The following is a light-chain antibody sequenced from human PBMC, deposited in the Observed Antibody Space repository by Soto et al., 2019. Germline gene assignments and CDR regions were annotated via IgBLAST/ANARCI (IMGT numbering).Light chain of an antibody. J-gene: IGKJ1*01. CDR3: QQYGSSLWT. V-gene: IGKV3-20*01. Sequence: EIVLTQSPGTLSLFPGERATLSCRASQSVSSNYLAWYQQKPGQAPRLLIYGASSRATGIPDRFSGSGSGTDFTLIISSLEPEDFVVYYCQQYGSSLWTFGQVTKVEI. CDR1: QSVSSNY. CDR2: GAS.